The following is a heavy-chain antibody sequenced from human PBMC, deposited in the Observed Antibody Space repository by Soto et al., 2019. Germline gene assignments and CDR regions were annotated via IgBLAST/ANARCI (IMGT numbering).Heavy chain of an antibody. V-gene: IGHV1-18*01. J-gene: IGHJ4*02. CDR2: ISAYNGNT. Sequence: MQFSSEPSLYTFTSHGTTWGRAPPGQGFEWMGWISAYNGNTSYAQKVEGRVTMTTDTSTSTAYMEVRSLRSEDKAVYYCARDYYDIFEGEPVALTYWRQGTLVTVS. CDR3: ARDYYDIFEGEPVALTY. D-gene: IGHD3-9*01. CDR1: LYTFTSHG.